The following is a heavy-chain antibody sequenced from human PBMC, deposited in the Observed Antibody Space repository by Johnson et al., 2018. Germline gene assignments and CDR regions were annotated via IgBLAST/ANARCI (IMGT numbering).Heavy chain of an antibody. CDR1: GFTFSSYS. D-gene: IGHD1-26*01. CDR3: ARAVGATGYGMDV. V-gene: IGHV3-21*01. Sequence: VQLVESGGGLVKPGGSLRLSCAASGFTFSSYSMNWVRQAPGKGLEWVSSISSSSSYIYYADPVKGRFTISRDNAKNSLYLQMNSLRAEDTAEDYCARAVGATGYGMDVWGQGTTVTVSS. CDR2: ISSSSSYI. J-gene: IGHJ6*02.